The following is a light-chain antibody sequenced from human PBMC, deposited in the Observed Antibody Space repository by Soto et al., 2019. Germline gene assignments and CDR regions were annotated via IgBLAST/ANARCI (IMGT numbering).Light chain of an antibody. CDR2: GVS. CDR1: QSVGDTF. Sequence: EIVLTQSPGTLSLSPGEKATLSCRASQSVGDTFLSWYQQKPGLAPRLLIYGVSNRATCIPDRFSGSGSGTDFILTISRLEPEDFSLYYCGQFVSSPPRTFGQGTKVEIK. CDR3: GQFVSSPPRT. J-gene: IGKJ1*01. V-gene: IGKV3-20*01.